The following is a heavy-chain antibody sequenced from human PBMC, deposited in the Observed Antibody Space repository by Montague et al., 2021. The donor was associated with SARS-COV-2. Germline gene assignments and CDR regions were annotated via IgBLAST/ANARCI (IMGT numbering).Heavy chain of an antibody. V-gene: IGHV3-30-3*01. CDR1: GFIFSSYA. CDR3: ARVLGGYYGMDV. D-gene: IGHD2/OR15-2a*01. CDR2: ISYDGSNK. J-gene: IGHJ6*02. Sequence: SLRLSCAASGFIFSSYAMHWVRQAPGKGLEWVAVISYDGSNKYYADSVKGRFTISRDNSKNTLYLQMNSLRAEDTAVYYCARVLGGYYGMDVWGQGTTVTVSS.